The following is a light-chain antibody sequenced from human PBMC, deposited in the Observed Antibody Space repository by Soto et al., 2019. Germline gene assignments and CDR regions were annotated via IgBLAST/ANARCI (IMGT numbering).Light chain of an antibody. CDR1: QSVSNNY. CDR2: GAS. Sequence: EIVLTQSPGTLSLSPGERATLSCRASQSVSNNYLAWYQQKPGQAPRLLIYGASNRPTGIPDRFSGSGSGTDFTFSISRLEPEDFAVYYCQQYGSSGTFGQGTKVEIK. CDR3: QQYGSSGT. V-gene: IGKV3-20*01. J-gene: IGKJ1*01.